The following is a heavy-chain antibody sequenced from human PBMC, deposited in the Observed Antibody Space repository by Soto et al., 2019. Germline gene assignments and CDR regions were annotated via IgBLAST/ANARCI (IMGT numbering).Heavy chain of an antibody. CDR2: IYYSGST. CDR3: ARSDGRY. Sequence: PSEALSLTCTVSGVSVSSGSYYWSWIRQPPGKGLEWIGYIYYSGSTNYNPSLKSRVTISVDTSKNQFSLKLSSVTAADTAVYYCARSDGRYWGQGTLVTVSS. CDR1: GVSVSSGSYY. J-gene: IGHJ4*02. V-gene: IGHV4-61*01.